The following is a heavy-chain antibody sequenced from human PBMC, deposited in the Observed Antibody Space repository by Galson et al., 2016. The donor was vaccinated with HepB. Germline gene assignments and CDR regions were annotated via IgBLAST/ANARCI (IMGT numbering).Heavy chain of an antibody. CDR2: ISAYQGNT. V-gene: IGHV1-18*01. CDR3: ARSLQYDLFTGSSAGFGY. Sequence: SVKVSCKASGYTFTSYGINWVRQAPGQGLECMGWISAYQGNTKYAQKFQGRVTMTTDTPTSTAYMELRSLSSDDTAVYYCARSLQYDLFTGSSAGFGYWGQGTLVTVSS. D-gene: IGHD3-9*01. CDR1: GYTFTSYG. J-gene: IGHJ4*02.